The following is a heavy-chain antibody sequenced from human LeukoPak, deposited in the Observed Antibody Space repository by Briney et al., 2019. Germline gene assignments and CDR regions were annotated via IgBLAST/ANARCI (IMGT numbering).Heavy chain of an antibody. CDR2: MNPNSGNT. V-gene: IGHV1-8*01. J-gene: IGHJ6*02. D-gene: IGHD2-2*02. Sequence: ASVKVSCKVSGYTLTELSMHWVRQAPGQGLEWMGWMNPNSGNTGYAQKFQGRVTMTRNTSISTAYMELSSLRSEDTAVYYCASSPVVPAAIEGGYYYYGMDVWGQGTTVTVSS. CDR3: ASSPVVPAAIEGGYYYYGMDV. CDR1: GYTLTELS.